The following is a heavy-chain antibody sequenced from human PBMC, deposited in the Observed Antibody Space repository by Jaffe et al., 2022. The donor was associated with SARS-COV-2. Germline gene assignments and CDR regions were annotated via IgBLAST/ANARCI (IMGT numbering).Heavy chain of an antibody. CDR2: IWYDGSNK. J-gene: IGHJ5*02. CDR3: ARDDGIAVADFSYNWFDP. CDR1: GFTFSSYG. V-gene: IGHV3-33*01. Sequence: QVQLVESGGGVVQPGRSLRLSCAASGFTFSSYGMHWVRQAPGKGLEWVAVIWYDGSNKYYADSVKGRFTISRDNSKNTLYLQMNSLRAEDTAVYYCARDDGIAVADFSYNWFDPWGQGTLVTVSS. D-gene: IGHD6-19*01.